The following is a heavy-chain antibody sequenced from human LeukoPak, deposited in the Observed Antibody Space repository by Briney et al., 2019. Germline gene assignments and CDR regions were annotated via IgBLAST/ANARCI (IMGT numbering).Heavy chain of an antibody. J-gene: IGHJ6*04. V-gene: IGHV4-34*01. CDR1: GGSFSGYY. CDR3: ARRRIAAAEDG. CDR2: INHSGRP. Sequence: SETLSLTCAVHGGSFSGYYWSWIRQPPGKGLEWSGEINHSGRPTYNPSLKSRVTISVDTSKNQFSLKLSSVTAADTAVYYCARRRIAAAEDGWGKGTTVTVSS. D-gene: IGHD6-13*01.